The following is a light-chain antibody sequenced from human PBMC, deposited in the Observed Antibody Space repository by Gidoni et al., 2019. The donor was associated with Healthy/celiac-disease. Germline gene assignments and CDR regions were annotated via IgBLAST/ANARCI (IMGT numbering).Light chain of an antibody. CDR2: GAS. V-gene: IGKV3-15*01. CDR1: QSVSSN. Sequence: IVMTQSPATLSVSPGERATLSCRASQSVSSNLAWYQQKPGQAHRLLIYGASTRATGIPARCSGSGSGTEFTLTISSLQSEDFAVDYCQQYNNWPRTFGQGTKVEIK. CDR3: QQYNNWPRT. J-gene: IGKJ1*01.